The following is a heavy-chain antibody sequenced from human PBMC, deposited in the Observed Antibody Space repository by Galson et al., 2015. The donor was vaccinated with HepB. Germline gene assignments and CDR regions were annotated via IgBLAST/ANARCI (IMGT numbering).Heavy chain of an antibody. CDR3: ARERLPRGITYYYDSSGYYTGFTG. J-gene: IGHJ6*02. Sequence: SVKVSCKASGYTFTGYYMHWVRQAPGQGLEWMGWINPNSGGTNYAQKFQGRVTMTRDTSISTAYMELSRLRSDDTAVYYCARERLPRGITYYYDSSGYYTGFTGWGQGTTVTVSS. CDR2: INPNSGGT. V-gene: IGHV1-2*02. D-gene: IGHD3-22*01. CDR1: GYTFTGYY.